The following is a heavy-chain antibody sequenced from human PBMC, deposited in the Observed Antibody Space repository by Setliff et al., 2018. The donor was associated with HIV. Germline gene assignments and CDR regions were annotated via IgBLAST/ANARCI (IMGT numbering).Heavy chain of an antibody. J-gene: IGHJ6*03. CDR2: INPNSGGT. D-gene: IGHD5-12*01. CDR1: GYTFTGYY. Sequence: GASVKVSCKASGYTFTGYYMHWVRQAPGQGLEWMGRINPNSGGTNYAQKFQGRVTMTRDTSISTAYMELSRLRSDDTAVYYCARRGYSRPLNYYYYMDVWGKGTTVTVSS. CDR3: ARRGYSRPLNYYYYMDV. V-gene: IGHV1-2*06.